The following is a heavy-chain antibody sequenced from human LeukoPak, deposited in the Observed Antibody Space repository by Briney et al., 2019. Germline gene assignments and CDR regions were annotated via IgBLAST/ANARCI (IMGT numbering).Heavy chain of an antibody. CDR1: GGSISSYY. CDR2: IYYSGST. CDR3: ARTSYDILSYWYFDL. V-gene: IGHV4-59*01. J-gene: IGHJ2*01. D-gene: IGHD3-9*01. Sequence: PSETLSLTCTVSGGSISSYYWSWIRQPPGKGLEWIGYIYYSGSTNCNPSLKSRVTISVDTSKNQFSLKLSSVTAADTAVYCCARTSYDILSYWYFDLWGRGTLATVSS.